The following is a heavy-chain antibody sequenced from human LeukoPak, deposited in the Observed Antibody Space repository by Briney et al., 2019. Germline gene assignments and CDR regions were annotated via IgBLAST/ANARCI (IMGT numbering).Heavy chain of an antibody. J-gene: IGHJ4*02. CDR1: GFTFSSYG. CDR3: ARDNYDRYSGSYGYYFDY. D-gene: IGHD1-26*01. CDR2: IRYDGSNK. V-gene: IGHV3-30*02. Sequence: GGSLRLSCAASGFTFSSYGMHWVRQAPGKGLEWVAFIRYDGSNKYYADSVKGRFTISRDNSKNTLYLQMNSLRAEDTAVYYCARDNYDRYSGSYGYYFDYWGQGTLVTVSS.